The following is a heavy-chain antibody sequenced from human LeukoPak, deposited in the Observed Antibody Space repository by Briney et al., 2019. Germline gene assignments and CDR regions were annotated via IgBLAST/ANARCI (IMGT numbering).Heavy chain of an antibody. Sequence: GRSLRLSCAASGFTFSSYGMYWVRQAPGKGLEWVAVISYDGSNKYYADSVKGRFTISRDNSKNTLYLQMNSLRAEDTAVYYCAKDNILTGYWGFDYWGQGTLVTVSS. CDR2: ISYDGSNK. V-gene: IGHV3-30*18. J-gene: IGHJ4*02. CDR1: GFTFSSYG. CDR3: AKDNILTGYWGFDY. D-gene: IGHD3-9*01.